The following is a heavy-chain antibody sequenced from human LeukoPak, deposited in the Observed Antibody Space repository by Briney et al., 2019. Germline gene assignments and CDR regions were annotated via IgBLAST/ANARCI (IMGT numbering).Heavy chain of an antibody. CDR2: ISSSGST. Sequence: SETLSLTCTVSGDSISSGDYYWSWIRQPAGKGLEWIGRISSSGSTNYNPSLKSRVTISVDTSKNQFSLKLSSVTAADTAVYYCARGHFAYDYWGRGTLVTVSS. CDR1: GDSISSGDYY. CDR3: ARGHFAYDY. V-gene: IGHV4-61*02. J-gene: IGHJ4*02. D-gene: IGHD3-16*01.